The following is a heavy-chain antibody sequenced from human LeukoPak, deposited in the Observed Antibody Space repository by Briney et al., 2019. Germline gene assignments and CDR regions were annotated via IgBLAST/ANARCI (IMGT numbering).Heavy chain of an antibody. V-gene: IGHV3-23*01. Sequence: GSLRLSCAASGFTFSSYAMSWVRQAPGKGLEWVSAISGSGGSTYYADSVKGRFTISRDNSKNTLYLQMNSLRAEDTAVYYCAKTQDIVVVVAPRWFDPWGQGTLVTVSS. CDR3: AKTQDIVVVVAPRWFDP. J-gene: IGHJ5*02. CDR1: GFTFSSYA. D-gene: IGHD2-15*01. CDR2: ISGSGGST.